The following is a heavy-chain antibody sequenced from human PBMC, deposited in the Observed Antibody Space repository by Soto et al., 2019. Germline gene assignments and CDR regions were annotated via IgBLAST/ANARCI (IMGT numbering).Heavy chain of an antibody. CDR2: ISGNGGNT. CDR1: GFTFTNYA. J-gene: IGHJ5*02. Sequence: QLLESGGGLVQPGGSLRLSCAASGFTFTNYAMSWVRQAPGKGLEWVAIISGNGGNTFYPESVKGRFTISRDNSENTLSLHMNSLGADDTAVYYCARAATFYCSRTTCYAESWDQGTLVTVSS. CDR3: ARAATFYCSRTTCYAES. V-gene: IGHV3-23*01. D-gene: IGHD2-2*01.